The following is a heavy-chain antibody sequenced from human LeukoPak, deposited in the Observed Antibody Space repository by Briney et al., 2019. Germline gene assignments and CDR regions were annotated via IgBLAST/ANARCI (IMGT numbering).Heavy chain of an antibody. J-gene: IGHJ4*02. CDR1: GYTFSSYA. CDR3: ARDVLGTNGY. Sequence: ASVKVSCEASGYTFSSYAVHWVRQAPGQRLEWMGWITGGDGSTKYSQKFQGRITITRDTSASTAYMELSSLRSEDTAVYYCARDVLGTNGYWGQGALVTVSS. V-gene: IGHV1-3*01. D-gene: IGHD2-8*01. CDR2: ITGGDGST.